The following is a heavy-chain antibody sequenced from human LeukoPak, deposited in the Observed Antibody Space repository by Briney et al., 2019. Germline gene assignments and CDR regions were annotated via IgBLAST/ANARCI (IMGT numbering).Heavy chain of an antibody. Sequence: GGSLRLSCAASGFTFSSYWMSWVRQAPGKGLEWVANIRQDGNEKYYVDSVKGRFTISRDNAKNSLYLQMNSLRAEDTAVYYCATHYTAMAEGHYYYYGMDVWGQGTTVTVSS. CDR2: IRQDGNEK. J-gene: IGHJ6*02. D-gene: IGHD5-18*01. V-gene: IGHV3-7*01. CDR3: ATHYTAMAEGHYYYYGMDV. CDR1: GFTFSSYW.